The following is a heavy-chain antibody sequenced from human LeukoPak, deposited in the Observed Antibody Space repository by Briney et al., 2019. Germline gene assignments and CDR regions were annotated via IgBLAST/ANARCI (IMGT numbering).Heavy chain of an antibody. V-gene: IGHV1-2*02. CDR1: GFTFTDEY. CDR2: INPYSGAI. D-gene: IGHD2-2*01. Sequence: SVNVSCTSSGFTFTDEYIHWVRQAPGQGLEWMGWINPYSGAINYAQKFQGRVTLTRDTSISTAYMELSRLTSGDTAVYYCARDPKSQLLLDYWGQGTLVTVSS. CDR3: ARDPKSQLLLDY. J-gene: IGHJ4*02.